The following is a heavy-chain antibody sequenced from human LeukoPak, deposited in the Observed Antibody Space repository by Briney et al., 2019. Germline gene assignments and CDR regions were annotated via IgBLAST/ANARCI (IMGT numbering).Heavy chain of an antibody. CDR2: IYLYGTT. J-gene: IGHJ6*02. CDR1: IGSISSSKW. Sequence: PSETLSLTCSVSIGSISSSKWWSWVRQSPVKGLEWIGEIYLYGTTNYNPSFTSRVTMSVDRSRNQFSLKLTSVTAADTAVYYRARQKWEQQGRDYYFNGLDVWGPGTTVIVSS. CDR3: ARQKWEQQGRDYYFNGLDV. D-gene: IGHD1/OR15-1a*01. V-gene: IGHV4-4*02.